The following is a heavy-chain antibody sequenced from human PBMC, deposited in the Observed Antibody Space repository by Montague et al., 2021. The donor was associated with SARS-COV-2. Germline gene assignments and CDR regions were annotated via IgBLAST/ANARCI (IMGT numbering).Heavy chain of an antibody. CDR3: ARGQPPRITFGGIISYGLDV. CDR1: GGSFSGYY. V-gene: IGHV4-34*01. CDR2: INHSGST. D-gene: IGHD3-16*02. J-gene: IGHJ6*02. Sequence: SETLFLTCAVYGGSFSGYYWTWIRQPPGKGLEWIGEINHSGSTNXNPSLKSRVTISVDTSKNQFSLKLRSVTAADTAVYYCARGQPPRITFGGIISYGLDVWGQGTTVTVSS.